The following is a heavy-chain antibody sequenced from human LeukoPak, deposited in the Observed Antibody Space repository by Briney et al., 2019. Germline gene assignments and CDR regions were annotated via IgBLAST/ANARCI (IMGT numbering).Heavy chain of an antibody. J-gene: IGHJ6*02. D-gene: IGHD3-10*01. CDR2: INHSGST. V-gene: IGHV4-34*01. CDR3: ARGMQWFGEYLFYYYYGMDV. CDR1: GGSFSGYY. Sequence: ASETLSLTCAVSGGSFSGYYWSWIRQPPGKGLEWIGEINHSGSTNYNPSLKSRVTISVDTSKNQFSLKLSSVTAADTAVYYCARGMQWFGEYLFYYYYGMDVWGQGTTVTVSS.